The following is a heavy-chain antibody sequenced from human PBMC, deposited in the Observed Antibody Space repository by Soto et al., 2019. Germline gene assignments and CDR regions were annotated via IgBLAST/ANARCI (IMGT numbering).Heavy chain of an antibody. CDR2: LFRNGNT. Sequence: EVQLVESGGGLVQPGGSLRLSCAVSGFTVSSRDMTWVRQAPGRGLEWVSVLFRNGNTYYAVSVKGRASISRDNSKNTLDLQVNGLRVEDTAMYYCAKVEHGDGHYWCQGTLVTVSS. D-gene: IGHD4-17*01. CDR3: AKVEHGDGHY. V-gene: IGHV3-66*01. CDR1: GFTVSSRD. J-gene: IGHJ4*02.